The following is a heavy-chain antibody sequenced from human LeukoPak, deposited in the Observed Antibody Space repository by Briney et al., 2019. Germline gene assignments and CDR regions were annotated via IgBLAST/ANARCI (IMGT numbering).Heavy chain of an antibody. D-gene: IGHD2-15*01. CDR2: ISYSGTT. CDR1: GGSISSYY. Sequence: SETLSLTCTVSGGSISSYYWSWIRQPPGKGLEWIGYISYSGTTNYNPSLKSRVTISVDTSKNQFSLKLSSVTAADSAVYYCARDFSDVGYSGWFDPWGQGTLVTVSS. J-gene: IGHJ5*02. CDR3: ARDFSDVGYSGWFDP. V-gene: IGHV4-59*01.